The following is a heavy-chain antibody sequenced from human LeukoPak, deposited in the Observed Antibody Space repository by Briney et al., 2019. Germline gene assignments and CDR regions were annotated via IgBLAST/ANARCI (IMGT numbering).Heavy chain of an antibody. D-gene: IGHD2-2*01. Sequence: ASVKVSCKASGYTFTGYYMHWVRQAPGQGLEWMGWINPNSGGTNYAQKLQGRVTMTTDTSTSTAYMELRSLRSDDTAVYYCARDRCSSTSCYNWFDPWGQGTLVTVSS. CDR2: INPNSGGT. V-gene: IGHV1-2*02. J-gene: IGHJ5*02. CDR1: GYTFTGYY. CDR3: ARDRCSSTSCYNWFDP.